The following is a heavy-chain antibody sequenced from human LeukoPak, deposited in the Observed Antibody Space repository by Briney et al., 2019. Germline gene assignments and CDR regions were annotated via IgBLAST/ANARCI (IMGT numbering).Heavy chain of an antibody. V-gene: IGHV3-7*01. D-gene: IGHD3-10*01. J-gene: IGHJ6*02. CDR2: IKQDGSEK. CDR3: ARVRGVRGVIITAYYYYGMDV. Sequence: PGGSLRLSSAASGFTFSSYWMSWVRQAPGKGLEWVANIKQDGSEKYYVDSVKGRFTISRDNAKNSLYLQMNSLRAEDTAVYYCARVRGVRGVIITAYYYYGMDVWGQGTTVTVSS. CDR1: GFTFSSYW.